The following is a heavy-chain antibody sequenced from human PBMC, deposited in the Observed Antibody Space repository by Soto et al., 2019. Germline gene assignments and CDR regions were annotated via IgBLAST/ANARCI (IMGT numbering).Heavy chain of an antibody. CDR2: IYYSGST. D-gene: IGHD3-3*01. CDR3: ARGNDFWRRNLGP. CDR1: GGSISSYY. V-gene: IGHV4-59*01. J-gene: IGHJ5*02. Sequence: PSETLSLTCTVSGGSISSYYWSWIRQPPGKGLEWIGYIYYSGSTNYNPSLKSRVTISVDTSKNQFSLKLSSVTAADTAVYYCARGNDFWRRNLGPWGQGTLVTVSS.